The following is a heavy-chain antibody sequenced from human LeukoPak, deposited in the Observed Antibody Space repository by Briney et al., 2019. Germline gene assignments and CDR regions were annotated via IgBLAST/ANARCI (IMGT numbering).Heavy chain of an antibody. CDR3: ARREDFWYFDL. CDR2: IYYSGST. V-gene: IGHV4-39*01. Sequence: SETLSLTCTVSGGSISSSSYYWGWIRQPPGKGLEWIGSIYYSGSTYYNPSLKSRVTISVDTSKNQFSLKLSSVTAADTAVYYCARREDFWYFDLWGRGTLVTVSS. J-gene: IGHJ2*01. CDR1: GGSISSSSYY.